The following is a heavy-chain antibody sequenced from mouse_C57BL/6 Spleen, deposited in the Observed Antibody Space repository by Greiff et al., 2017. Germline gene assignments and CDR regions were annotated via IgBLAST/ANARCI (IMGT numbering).Heavy chain of an antibody. CDR3: ARDQGDGYYEYFDV. CDR2: INYDGSST. D-gene: IGHD2-3*01. Sequence: EVKLVESEGGLVQPGSSMKLSCTASGFTFSDYYMAWVRQVPEKGLEWVANINYDGSSTYYLDSLKSRFIISRDNAKNILYLQMSSLKSEDTATYYCARDQGDGYYEYFDVWGTGTTVTVSS. J-gene: IGHJ1*03. CDR1: GFTFSDYY. V-gene: IGHV5-16*01.